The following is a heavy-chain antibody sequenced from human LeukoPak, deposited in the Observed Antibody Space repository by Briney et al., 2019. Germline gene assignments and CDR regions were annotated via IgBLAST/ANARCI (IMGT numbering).Heavy chain of an antibody. V-gene: IGHV3-30*02. D-gene: IGHD2-15*01. J-gene: IGHJ4*02. CDR2: IRYDGSNK. CDR3: AKVYCSGGSCYGDLVLGVVDY. Sequence: GGSLRLSCAASGFTFSSYGMHWVRQAPGKGLEWVAFIRYDGSNKYYADSVKGRFTISRDNSKNTLYLQMNSLRAEDTAVYYCAKVYCSGGSCYGDLVLGVVDYWGQGTLVTVSS. CDR1: GFTFSSYG.